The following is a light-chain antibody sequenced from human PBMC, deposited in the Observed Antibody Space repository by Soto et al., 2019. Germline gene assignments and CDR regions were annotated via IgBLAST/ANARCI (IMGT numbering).Light chain of an antibody. J-gene: IGLJ1*01. CDR3: SSYTSSSILV. V-gene: IGLV2-14*01. CDR1: SSNIGSNT. CDR2: EVR. Sequence: QSVLTQPPSASGTPGHRVTISCSGSSSNIGSNTVNWYRQHPGKAPKLMIYEVRNRPSEVSNRFSGSKSGNTASLTISGLQAEDEADYYCSSYTSSSILVFGTGTRSPS.